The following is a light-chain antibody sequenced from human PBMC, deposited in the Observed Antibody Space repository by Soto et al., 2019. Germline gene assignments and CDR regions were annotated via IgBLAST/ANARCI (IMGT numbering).Light chain of an antibody. Sequence: QSVLTQPPSVSGAPGQRVTISCTGSSSNIGAGYDVHWYQQLPGTAPKLPIYGNSNRPSGVPDRFSGSKSGTPASLAITGLQAEDEADYYCQSYDSSLSGSAFGTGTKVTV. J-gene: IGLJ1*01. V-gene: IGLV1-40*01. CDR2: GNS. CDR3: QSYDSSLSGSA. CDR1: SSNIGAGYD.